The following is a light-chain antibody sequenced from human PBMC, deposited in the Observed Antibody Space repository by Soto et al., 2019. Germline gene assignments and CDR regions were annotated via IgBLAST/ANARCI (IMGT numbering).Light chain of an antibody. CDR1: TGTVTSGYF. CDR3: LFYYGDVNWV. J-gene: IGLJ3*02. Sequence: QTVVTQEPSLTVPPGGTVTLTCASSTGTVTSGYFPSWFQKKPGQAPRALIYSTSNRHSWTPARFSGSLLGGKAALTLSAVQPEDEADYYCLFYYGDVNWVFGGGTKLTVL. V-gene: IGLV7-43*01. CDR2: STS.